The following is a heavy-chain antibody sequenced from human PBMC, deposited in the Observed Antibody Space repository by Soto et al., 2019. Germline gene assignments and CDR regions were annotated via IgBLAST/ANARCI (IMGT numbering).Heavy chain of an antibody. D-gene: IGHD5-18*01. Sequence: GGSLRLSCAASGISTSSYWMGWVRQAPGRGLEWVASIKKDGTEKYYMDSLRGRFTISRDNALNSLYLQMNSLRAEDTAVYFCVTGYHSDYWGQGTLVTVSS. CDR2: IKKDGTEK. J-gene: IGHJ4*02. V-gene: IGHV3-7*03. CDR1: GISTSSYW. CDR3: VTGYHSDY.